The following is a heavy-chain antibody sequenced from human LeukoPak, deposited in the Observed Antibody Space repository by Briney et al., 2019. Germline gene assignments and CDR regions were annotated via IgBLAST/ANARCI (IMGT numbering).Heavy chain of an antibody. J-gene: IGHJ4*02. CDR2: FDPEDGET. D-gene: IGHD3-9*01. Sequence: ASVKVSCKVSGYTLTELSMHWVRQAPGKGLEWMGGFDPEDGETIYAQKFQGRVTMTEDTSTDTAYMELSSLRSEDTAVYYCATGVSDYDILTGYYDWGQGTLVTVSS. V-gene: IGHV1-24*01. CDR1: GYTLTELS. CDR3: ATGVSDYDILTGYYD.